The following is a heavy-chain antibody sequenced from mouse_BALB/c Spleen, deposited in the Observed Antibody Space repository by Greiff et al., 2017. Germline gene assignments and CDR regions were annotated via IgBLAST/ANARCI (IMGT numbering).Heavy chain of an antibody. V-gene: IGHV5-6*01. Sequence: EVQGVESGGDLVKPGGSLKLSCAASGFTFSSYGMSWVRQTPDKRLEWVATISSGGSYTYYPDSVKGRFTISRDNAKNTLYLQMSSLKSEDTAMYYCARHDGNYVRAMDYWGQGTAVTVSS. CDR1: GFTFSSYG. D-gene: IGHD2-1*01. J-gene: IGHJ4*01. CDR2: ISSGGSYT. CDR3: ARHDGNYVRAMDY.